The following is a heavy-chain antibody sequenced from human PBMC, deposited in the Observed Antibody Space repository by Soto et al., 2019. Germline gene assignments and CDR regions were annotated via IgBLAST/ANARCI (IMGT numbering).Heavy chain of an antibody. D-gene: IGHD4-17*01. J-gene: IGHJ4*02. CDR2: IWYDGTQK. Sequence: GGSLRLSCEASGFTFNTYSMHWVRQPPGKGLEWLAAIWYDGTQKYYADSVKGRFIISRDNSKKTLYLEMNSLRAEDTAVYYCVRAGGTTVTGLWHFDSWGQGTLVTVSS. CDR1: GFTFNTYS. V-gene: IGHV3-33*01. CDR3: VRAGGTTVTGLWHFDS.